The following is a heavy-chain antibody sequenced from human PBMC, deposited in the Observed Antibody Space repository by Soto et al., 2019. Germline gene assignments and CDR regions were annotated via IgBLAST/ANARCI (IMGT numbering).Heavy chain of an antibody. J-gene: IGHJ4*02. Sequence: VGSLRLSCAASGFTFSSYSMNWVRQAPGKGLQWVSSISSSSSFIYYADSVKGRFTISRDNARDSLYLQMNSLRAEDTAVYYCARGHYDILTAYYNIDYWGQG. CDR1: GFTFSSYS. V-gene: IGHV3-21*01. CDR3: ARGHYDILTAYYNIDY. CDR2: ISSSSSFI. D-gene: IGHD3-9*01.